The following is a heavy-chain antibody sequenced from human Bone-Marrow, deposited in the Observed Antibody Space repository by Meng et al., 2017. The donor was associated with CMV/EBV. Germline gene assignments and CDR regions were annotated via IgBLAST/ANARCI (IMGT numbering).Heavy chain of an antibody. CDR2: IYNSGST. Sequence: GGSLGLSCAASEFTTSSNYMSLVRQAPGKGLEWGSVIYNSGSTYYADYVKGRFTITRDNSKNTLYLQMNSLRAADTAVYYCARASPAVSVFDIWGQGTMVTVSS. CDR1: EFTTSSNY. J-gene: IGHJ3*02. CDR3: ARASPAVSVFDI. D-gene: IGHD5/OR15-5a*01. V-gene: IGHV3-53*01.